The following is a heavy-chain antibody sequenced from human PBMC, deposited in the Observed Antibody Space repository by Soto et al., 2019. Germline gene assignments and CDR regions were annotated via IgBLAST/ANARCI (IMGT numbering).Heavy chain of an antibody. CDR2: ISYDGSNK. CDR1: GFTFSSYG. J-gene: IGHJ4*02. CDR3: AQCGTMVAYPPDY. V-gene: IGHV3-30*18. D-gene: IGHD3-10*01. Sequence: QVQLVESGGGVVQPGRSLRLSCVVSGFTFSSYGIYWVRQAPGKGLEWVAVISYDGSNKYYADSVKGRFTISRDNSMHTLYLQMNSLRAEDTAVYYCAQCGTMVAYPPDYGGQRTLVTVSS.